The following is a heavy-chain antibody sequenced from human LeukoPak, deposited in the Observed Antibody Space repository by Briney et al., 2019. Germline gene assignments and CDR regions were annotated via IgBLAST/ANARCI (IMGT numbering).Heavy chain of an antibody. Sequence: SETLSLTCAVYGGSFISGYYWTFIRQPPGKGLEWIGEIHHSGSTNYNPSLKSRVTISLDTSKNQFSLKLNSLTATDTALYYCASFRWAVGFEYWGQGTLLTVSS. D-gene: IGHD6-13*01. V-gene: IGHV4-34*01. CDR3: ASFRWAVGFEY. CDR2: IHHSGST. CDR1: GGSFISGYY. J-gene: IGHJ4*02.